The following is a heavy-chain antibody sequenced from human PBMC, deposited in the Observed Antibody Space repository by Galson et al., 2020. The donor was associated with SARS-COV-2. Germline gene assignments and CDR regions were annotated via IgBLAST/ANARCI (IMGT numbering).Heavy chain of an antibody. CDR3: VHFTLGGGGAFDI. J-gene: IGHJ3*02. CDR1: GFSLSSSRVG. CDR2: IYGNDDK. Sequence: SGPTLVKPTQTLTLNCTFSGFSLSSSRVGVGWVRQPPGKALEWLALIYGNDDKRYSPSLKSRLAITKDTSKIQVVLTMNNMDPVDTATYYCVHFTLGGGGAFDIWGQGTMVTVSS. V-gene: IGHV2-5*01. D-gene: IGHD2-15*01.